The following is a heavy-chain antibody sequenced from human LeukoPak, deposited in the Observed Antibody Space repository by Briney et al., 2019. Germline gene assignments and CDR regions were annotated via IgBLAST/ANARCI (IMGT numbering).Heavy chain of an antibody. V-gene: IGHV3-64D*06. D-gene: IGHD3-10*01. CDR3: VSDGSGSYSGGLYYYYYGMDV. CDR1: GFTFSSYA. J-gene: IGHJ6*04. CDR2: ISTNGGST. Sequence: GGSLRLSCSASGFTFSSYAMHWVRQAPEKGLEYVPAISTNGGSTYYAGSVKGRFTISRDNSKNTLYLQMSSLRAEDTAVYYCVSDGSGSYSGGLYYYYYGMDVWGKGTTVTVSS.